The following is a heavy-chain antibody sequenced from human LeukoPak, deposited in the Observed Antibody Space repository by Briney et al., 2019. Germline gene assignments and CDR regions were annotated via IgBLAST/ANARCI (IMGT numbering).Heavy chain of an antibody. Sequence: SETLSLTCTVSGGSISSYYWSWIRQPAGKGLEWIGRIYTSGSTNYNPSLKSRVTTSVDTSKNQFSLKLSSVTAADTAVYYCAGRIVVVPAAGFDPWGQGTLVTVSS. J-gene: IGHJ5*02. D-gene: IGHD2-2*01. CDR2: IYTSGST. CDR1: GGSISSYY. CDR3: AGRIVVVPAAGFDP. V-gene: IGHV4-4*07.